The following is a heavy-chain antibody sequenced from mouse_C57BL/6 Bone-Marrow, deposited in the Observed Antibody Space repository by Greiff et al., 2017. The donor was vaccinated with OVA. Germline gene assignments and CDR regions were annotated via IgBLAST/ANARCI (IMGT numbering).Heavy chain of an antibody. CDR1: GYTFTNYW. V-gene: IGHV1-63*01. CDR3: ARYGYYVNYAMDY. CDR2: IYPGGGYT. D-gene: IGHD2-3*01. J-gene: IGHJ4*01. Sequence: QVQLQHSGAELVRPGTSVKMSCKASGYTFTNYWIGWAKQRPGHGLEWIGDIYPGGGYTNYNEKFKGKATLTADKSSSTAYMQFSSLTSEDSAIYYCARYGYYVNYAMDYWGQGTSVTVSS.